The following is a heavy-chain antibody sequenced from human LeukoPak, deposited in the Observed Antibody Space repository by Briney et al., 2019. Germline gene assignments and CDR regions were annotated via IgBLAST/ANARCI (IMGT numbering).Heavy chain of an antibody. CDR3: ARAITVSLDY. CDR2: ISYHGSNK. V-gene: IGHV3-30-3*01. Sequence: PGGSLRLSCAASGFSFSSYAMHWVRQAPGKGLEWVAVISYHGSNKYYADSVRGRFTISRDNSRNTLYLQMNSLRAEDTAVYYCARAITVSLDYWGQGTLVTVSS. J-gene: IGHJ4*02. D-gene: IGHD3-3*01. CDR1: GFSFSSYA.